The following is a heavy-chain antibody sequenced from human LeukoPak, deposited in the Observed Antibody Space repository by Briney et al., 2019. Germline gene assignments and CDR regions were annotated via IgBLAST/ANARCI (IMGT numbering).Heavy chain of an antibody. CDR3: ARDPRRKQLVLFTGPDY. V-gene: IGHV3-30*09. J-gene: IGHJ4*02. Sequence: AGRSLRLSCAASGFTFSSYAMHWVRQAPGKGLEWVAVISYDGSNKYYADSVKGRFAISRDNSKNTLYLQMNSLRAEDTAVYYCARDPRRKQLVLFTGPDYWGQGTLVTVSS. CDR1: GFTFSSYA. CDR2: ISYDGSNK. D-gene: IGHD6-13*01.